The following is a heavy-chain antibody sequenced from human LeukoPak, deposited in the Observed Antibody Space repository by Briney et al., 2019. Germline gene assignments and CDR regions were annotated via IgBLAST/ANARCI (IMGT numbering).Heavy chain of an antibody. CDR2: IRSKSNPYAT. J-gene: IGHJ4*02. CDR3: SRQVLSVHDY. Sequence: GGSLRLSCAASGFTFGSYSMNWVRQASGKGLEWVGHIRSKSNPYATAYAASVTGRFTISRDDSKNTVYLQMDSLKTEDTAVYYCSRQVLSVHDYWGQGILVTVSS. D-gene: IGHD3-10*02. CDR1: GFTFGSYS. V-gene: IGHV3-73*01.